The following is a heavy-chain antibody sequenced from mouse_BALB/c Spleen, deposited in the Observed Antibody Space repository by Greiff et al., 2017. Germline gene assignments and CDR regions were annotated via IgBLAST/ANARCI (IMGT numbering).Heavy chain of an antibody. J-gene: IGHJ2*01. CDR2: ILPGSGST. Sequence: VQLQQSGAELMKPGASVKISCKATGYTFSSYWIEWVKQRPGHGLEWIGEILPGSGSTNYNEKFKGKATFTADTSSNTAYMQLSSLTSEDSAVYFCARSQYGNYYFDYWGQGTTLTVSS. CDR1: GYTFSSYW. CDR3: ARSQYGNYYFDY. V-gene: IGHV1-9*01. D-gene: IGHD2-10*02.